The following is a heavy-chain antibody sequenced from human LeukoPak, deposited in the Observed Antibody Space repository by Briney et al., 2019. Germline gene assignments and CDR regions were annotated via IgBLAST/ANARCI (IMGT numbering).Heavy chain of an antibody. D-gene: IGHD2-15*01. CDR1: GFTFSRHG. J-gene: IGHJ6*03. CDR3: AEGFYYCSDGCPQYYYYMDV. Sequence: PGGSLRLSCAASGFTFSRHGMHWVRQAPGKGLEWVAFIRYDGSDKYYADSVKGRFTISRDNSENTLYLQMNSLRPEDTAVYYCAEGFYYCSDGCPQYYYYMDVWGKGTTVIVSS. V-gene: IGHV3-30*02. CDR2: IRYDGSDK.